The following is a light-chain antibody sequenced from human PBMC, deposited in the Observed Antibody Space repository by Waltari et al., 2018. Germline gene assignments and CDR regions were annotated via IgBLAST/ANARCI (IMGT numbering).Light chain of an antibody. J-gene: IGLJ3*02. CDR1: NNNVGYEG. CDR2: RNN. Sequence: QAGLTQPPSVSKGLRQTATLTCTGDNNNVGYEGATWLQQHQGHPPKLLFYRNNKRPSGISERFSASMSGSTASLTITGLQTEDEADYYCSAWDRSLGAWVFGGGTKLTVL. V-gene: IGLV10-54*04. CDR3: SAWDRSLGAWV.